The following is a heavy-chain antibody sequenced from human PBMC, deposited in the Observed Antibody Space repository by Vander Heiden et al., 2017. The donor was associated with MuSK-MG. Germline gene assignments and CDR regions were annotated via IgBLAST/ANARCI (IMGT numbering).Heavy chain of an antibody. V-gene: IGHV1-69*04. Sequence: QVQLVQSGAEVKKPGSSVKVSCKASGGTFSSYPLSWVRQAPGQGLEWMGGIIPILGIANDAQKFQGRVTITADKSTSTAYMELSSLRSEDTAVYYCAATYYYDSSGLHWGQGTLVTVSS. CDR2: IIPILGIA. J-gene: IGHJ4*02. CDR1: GGTFSSYP. D-gene: IGHD3-22*01. CDR3: AATYYYDSSGLH.